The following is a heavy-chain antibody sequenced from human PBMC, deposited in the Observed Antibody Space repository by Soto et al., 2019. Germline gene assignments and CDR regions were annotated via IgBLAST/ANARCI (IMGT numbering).Heavy chain of an antibody. CDR3: ASDNHRDYSASGSYSYYYGMDV. CDR1: GGTFSSYT. J-gene: IGHJ6*02. V-gene: IGHV1-69*02. Sequence: QVQLVQSGAEVKKPGSSVKVSCKASGGTFSSYTISWVRQAPGQGLEWMGRIIPILGIANYAQKFQGRVEITAXXXTXXASMEPGSLRSEDTAVYYCASDNHRDYSASGSYSYYYGMDVWGQGTTVTVSS. CDR2: IIPILGIA. D-gene: IGHD3-10*01.